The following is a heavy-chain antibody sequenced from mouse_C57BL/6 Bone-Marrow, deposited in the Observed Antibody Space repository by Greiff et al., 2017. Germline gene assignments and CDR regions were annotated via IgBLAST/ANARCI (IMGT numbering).Heavy chain of an antibody. CDR3: ARERTGIRRFLDAMDY. CDR1: GYTFTSYW. J-gene: IGHJ4*01. V-gene: IGHV1-69*01. CDR2: IDPSDSYT. Sequence: QVQLQQPGAELVMPGASVKLSYKASGYTFTSYWMHWVKQRPGQGLEWIGEIDPSDSYTNYNQKFKGKSTLTVDNSSSTAYMQLSSLTSEYSAVYYCARERTGIRRFLDAMDYWGQGTSVTVSS. D-gene: IGHD2-12*01.